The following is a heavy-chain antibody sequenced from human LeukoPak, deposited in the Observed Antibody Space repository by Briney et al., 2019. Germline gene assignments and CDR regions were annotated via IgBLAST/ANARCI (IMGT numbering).Heavy chain of an antibody. CDR3: AKQLGYCSDGSCYFPY. Sequence: GGSLRLSCAASGLTFSSSAMSWVRQAPGKGLEWVSAISNNGGYTYYADSVQGRFTISRDNSKSTLCLQINSLRAEDTAVYYCAKQLGYCSDGSCYFPYWGQGTLATISS. CDR1: GLTFSSSA. V-gene: IGHV3-23*01. J-gene: IGHJ4*02. D-gene: IGHD2-15*01. CDR2: ISNNGGYT.